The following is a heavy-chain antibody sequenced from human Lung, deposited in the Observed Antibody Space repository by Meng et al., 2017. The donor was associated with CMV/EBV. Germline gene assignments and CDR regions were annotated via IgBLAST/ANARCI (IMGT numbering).Heavy chain of an antibody. CDR3: AKDLYYSFDY. V-gene: IGHV3-30*02. J-gene: IGHJ4*02. Sequence: QVPLVESGGGVVQPGGSLRPSCAASGFTFSSSAMHWVRQPPGKGLEWVSFIAHDGSAKTYTDSVKGRFTISRDDSENTVYLEMNSLRVEDTAVYYCAKDLYYSFDYWGQGTLVTVSS. CDR2: IAHDGSAK. D-gene: IGHD2-8*01. CDR1: GFTFSSSA.